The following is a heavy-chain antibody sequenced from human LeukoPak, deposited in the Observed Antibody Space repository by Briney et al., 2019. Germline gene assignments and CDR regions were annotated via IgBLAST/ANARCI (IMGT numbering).Heavy chain of an antibody. V-gene: IGHV3-74*01. D-gene: IGHD1-26*01. J-gene: IGHJ4*02. CDR3: ARDRSAGSYSNY. CDR1: GFTFSNYW. CDR2: VDSDESNT. Sequence: GGSLRLSCAASGFTFSNYWMHWVRQAPGKGLVWVSRVDSDESNTDYADAVKGRFTISRDNAKNSLYLQMNSLRAEDTAVYYCARDRSAGSYSNYWGQGTLVTVSS.